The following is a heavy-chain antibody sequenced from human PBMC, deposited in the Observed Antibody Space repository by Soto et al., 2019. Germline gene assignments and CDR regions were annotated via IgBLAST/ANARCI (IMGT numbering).Heavy chain of an antibody. J-gene: IGHJ4*02. CDR3: ARDGGSNSGGIDY. V-gene: IGHV1-69*01. CDR2: NITIFGTA. Sequence: QVQLVQSGAEVKKPGSSVKVSCKASGGTFSSYSINWVRQAPGQGLEWMGENITIFGTANYAQKFQGRVTITADESTRTAYMELSSLRSEDPSVYYCARDGGSNSGGIDYWGQGTLVTVSS. D-gene: IGHD1-26*01. CDR1: GGTFSSYS.